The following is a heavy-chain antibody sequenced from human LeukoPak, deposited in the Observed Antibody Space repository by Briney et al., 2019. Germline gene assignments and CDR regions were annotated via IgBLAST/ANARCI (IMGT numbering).Heavy chain of an antibody. CDR1: GGSISSSSYY. V-gene: IGHV4-39*01. CDR3: ARRSRDGYNFGY. Sequence: SETLSLTCTVSGGSISSSSYYWGWIRQPPGKGLEWIGSIYYSGCIYYNPSLKSRVTISVDTSKNQFSLKLSSVTAADTAVCYCARRSRDGYNFGYWGQGTLVTVSS. CDR2: IYYSGCI. J-gene: IGHJ4*02. D-gene: IGHD5-24*01.